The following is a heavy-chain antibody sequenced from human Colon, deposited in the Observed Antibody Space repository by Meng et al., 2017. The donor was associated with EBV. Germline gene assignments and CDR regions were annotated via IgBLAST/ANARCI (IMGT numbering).Heavy chain of an antibody. J-gene: IGHJ4*02. V-gene: IGHV1-18*01. CDR2: FVNYVDT. D-gene: IGHD2-15*01. Sequence: VHRLHSGPGFKKPGASVMVSWRGSGYIFGIYGICWVRQAPGQGLEWMGWFVNYVDTYPAPKFQGRVNMTTDTHTNTAFMELRSLTSDDTAVYYCASGTPGRSYCDYWGQGTLVTVSS. CDR3: ASGTPGRSYCDY. CDR1: GYIFGIYG.